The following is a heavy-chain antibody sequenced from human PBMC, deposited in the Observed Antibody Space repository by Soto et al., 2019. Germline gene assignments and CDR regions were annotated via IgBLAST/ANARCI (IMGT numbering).Heavy chain of an antibody. V-gene: IGHV4-61*01. Sequence: QVQLQESGPGLVKPSETLSLTCTVSGGYVSSGSYYWSWIRQRPGKGLEWIGYIYYSGSTNYNPSLQSRVTISVDPSKNQFSLKLSSVTAADTAVYYCARGIEGWYQGRYYYGMDVWGQGTTVTVSS. D-gene: IGHD6-19*01. CDR2: IYYSGST. J-gene: IGHJ6*02. CDR3: ARGIEGWYQGRYYYGMDV. CDR1: GGYVSSGSYY.